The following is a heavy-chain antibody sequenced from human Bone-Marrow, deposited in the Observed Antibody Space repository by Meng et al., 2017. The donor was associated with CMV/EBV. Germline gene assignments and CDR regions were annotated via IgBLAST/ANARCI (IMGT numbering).Heavy chain of an antibody. CDR1: GGSFSGYY. CDR3: ARDYSGSALDY. CDR2: MNHSASA. V-gene: IGHV4-34*01. Sequence: SLTCGVYGGSFSGYYWSWIRQPPGKGLEWIGEMNHSASANYNPSLKSRVTISVDTSKNQFSLRLISVTAADTAVYYCARDYSGSALDYWGQGTLVTVPS. J-gene: IGHJ4*02. D-gene: IGHD1-26*01.